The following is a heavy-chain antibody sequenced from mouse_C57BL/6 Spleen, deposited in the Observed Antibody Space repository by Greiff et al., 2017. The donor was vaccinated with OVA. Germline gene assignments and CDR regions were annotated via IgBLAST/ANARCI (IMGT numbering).Heavy chain of an antibody. CDR1: GFTFSSYA. CDR2: ISSGGDYI. CDR3: TRDQEAYYYGSSYWFAY. V-gene: IGHV5-9-1*02. J-gene: IGHJ3*01. Sequence: EVKLMESGEGLVKPGGSLKLSCAASGFTFSSYAMSWVRQTPEKRLEWVAYISSGGDYIYYADTVKGRFTISRDNARNTLYLQMSSLKSEDTAMYYCTRDQEAYYYGSSYWFAYWGQGTLVTVSA. D-gene: IGHD1-1*01.